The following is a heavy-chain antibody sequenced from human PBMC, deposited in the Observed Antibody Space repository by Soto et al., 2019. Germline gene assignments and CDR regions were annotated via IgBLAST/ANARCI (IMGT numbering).Heavy chain of an antibody. V-gene: IGHV1-69*13. CDR3: ASWRGRAAAGTRVFDY. Sequence: ASVKVSCKASGGTFSSYAISWVRQAPGQGLEWMGGIIPIFGTANYAQKFQGRVTITADESTSTAYMELSSLRSEDTAVYYCASWRGRAAAGTRVFDYWGQGTLVTVPS. CDR1: GGTFSSYA. J-gene: IGHJ4*02. D-gene: IGHD6-13*01. CDR2: IIPIFGTA.